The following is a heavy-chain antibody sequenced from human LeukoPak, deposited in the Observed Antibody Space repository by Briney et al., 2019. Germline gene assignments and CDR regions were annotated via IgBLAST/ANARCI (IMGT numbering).Heavy chain of an antibody. Sequence: GGSLSLSCAASGFTFSGYPIHWVRQAPGKGLEWVALISNDGSNEYYADSVKGRFTISRDNSKNTLYLQMSSLRAEDTAVYYCARAFYVWGSSGYFDYWGQGTLVTVSS. CDR2: ISNDGSNE. D-gene: IGHD3-16*01. CDR1: GFTFSGYP. J-gene: IGHJ4*02. CDR3: ARAFYVWGSSGYFDY. V-gene: IGHV3-30-3*01.